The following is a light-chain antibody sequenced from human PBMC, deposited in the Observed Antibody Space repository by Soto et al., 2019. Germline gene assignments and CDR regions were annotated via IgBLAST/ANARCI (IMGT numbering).Light chain of an antibody. CDR1: QSVSSSY. CDR3: QQYGSSPRT. J-gene: IGKJ1*01. V-gene: IGKV3-20*01. Sequence: ENVLTQSPGTLSLSPGERASLSCRASQSVSSSYLAWYQQKPGQAPRLLIYGASSRATGIPDRFSGSGSGTDFTLTISRLEPEDFAVYYCQQYGSSPRTFGQGTKVHIK. CDR2: GAS.